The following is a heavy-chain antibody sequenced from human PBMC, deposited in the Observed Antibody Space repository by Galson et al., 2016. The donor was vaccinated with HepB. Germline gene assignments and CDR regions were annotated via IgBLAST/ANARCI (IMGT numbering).Heavy chain of an antibody. V-gene: IGHV3-53*04. Sequence: SLRLSCAASGFTVSSNYMSWVRQAPGKGLEWVSVIYSGGTTFYTDSVRGRFTISRHNSQNTLYLQMNSLRADDPAVYYCARDHSLDLWGQGTLVTVSS. CDR2: IYSGGTT. CDR1: GFTVSSNY. CDR3: ARDHSLDL. J-gene: IGHJ5*02.